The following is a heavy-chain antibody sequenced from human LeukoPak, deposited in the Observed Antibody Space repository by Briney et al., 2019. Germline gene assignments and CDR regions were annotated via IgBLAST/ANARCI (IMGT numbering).Heavy chain of an antibody. V-gene: IGHV4-59*08. CDR3: VQGFDGPPGV. J-gene: IGHJ4*02. Sequence: SETLSLTCTVSGGSISNKYWSWIRQPPGKGLEWIGYIYYSGSTNYNSSLKSRVTISVDTSKNQFSLKLSSVTAADTAVYYCVQGFDGPPGVWGQGTLVTVSS. CDR1: GGSISNKY. D-gene: IGHD3-9*01. CDR2: IYYSGST.